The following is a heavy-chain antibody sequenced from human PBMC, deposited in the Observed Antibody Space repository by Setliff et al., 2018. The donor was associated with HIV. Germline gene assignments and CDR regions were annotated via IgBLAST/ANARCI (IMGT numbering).Heavy chain of an antibody. Sequence: ETLSLTCSIFYGSINNHYWTWIRQPPGKGLEWIGYINYRGNTYYNPSVKSRVTISMDTSKNQFSLKLSSVTAADTAVYYCASPTTVTTRYYFDYWGQGTLVTVSS. D-gene: IGHD4-17*01. V-gene: IGHV4-59*08. CDR3: ASPTTVTTRYYFDY. CDR2: INYRGNT. CDR1: YGSINNHY. J-gene: IGHJ4*02.